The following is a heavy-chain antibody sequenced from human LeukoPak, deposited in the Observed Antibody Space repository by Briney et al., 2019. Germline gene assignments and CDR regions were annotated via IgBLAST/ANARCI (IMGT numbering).Heavy chain of an antibody. CDR2: ISYSGST. V-gene: IGHV4-59*12. D-gene: IGHD3-3*01. CDR3: ARGDDFWSGYYTPEPHYYMDV. J-gene: IGHJ6*03. CDR1: GGSISNYY. Sequence: PSETLSLTCTVSGGSISNYYWSWIRQPPGKGLEWIGYISYSGSTNYNPSLKSRVTISVDTSKNQFSLKLSSVTAADTAVYYCARGDDFWSGYYTPEPHYYMDVWGKGTTVTVSS.